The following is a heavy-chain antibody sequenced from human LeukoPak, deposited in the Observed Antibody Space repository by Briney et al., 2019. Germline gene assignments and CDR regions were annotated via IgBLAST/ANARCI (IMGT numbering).Heavy chain of an antibody. Sequence: ASVKVSCKASGYTFTGYHIHWVRQAPGQGLEWLGWINPHSGTTDYAQKFQGRVTMTTDTSTNTAYVELSSLRSEDPAVYYCARGMDSGPELFYCWGLRALVSVSS. V-gene: IGHV1-2*02. D-gene: IGHD1-26*01. CDR3: ARGMDSGPELFYC. CDR2: INPHSGTT. J-gene: IGHJ4*01. CDR1: GYTFTGYH.